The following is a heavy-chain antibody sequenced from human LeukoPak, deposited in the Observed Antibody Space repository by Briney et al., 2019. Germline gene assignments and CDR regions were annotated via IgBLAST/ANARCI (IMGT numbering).Heavy chain of an antibody. CDR2: INPSGGST. D-gene: IGHD1-26*01. Sequence: GASVKVSCKASGYTFTSYYMHWVRQAPGQGLERMGIINPSGGSTSYAQKFQGRVTMTRDMSTSTVYMELSSLRSEDTAVYYCARGVGATLYYYYYMDVWGKGTTVTVSS. CDR3: ARGVGATLYYYYYMDV. V-gene: IGHV1-46*01. CDR1: GYTFTSYY. J-gene: IGHJ6*03.